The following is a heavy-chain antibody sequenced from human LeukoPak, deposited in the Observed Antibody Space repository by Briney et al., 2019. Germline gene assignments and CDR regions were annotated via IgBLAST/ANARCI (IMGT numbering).Heavy chain of an antibody. J-gene: IGHJ4*02. Sequence: GGSLRLSCAASGFTFSNAWMSWIRQAPGKGLEWVSYISSSGSTIYYADSVKGRFTISRDNAKNSLYLQMNSLRAEDTAVYYCARYYYDSSGYYYAFDYWGQGTLVTVSS. CDR3: ARYYYDSSGYYYAFDY. V-gene: IGHV3-11*01. CDR1: GFTFSNAW. D-gene: IGHD3-22*01. CDR2: ISSSGSTI.